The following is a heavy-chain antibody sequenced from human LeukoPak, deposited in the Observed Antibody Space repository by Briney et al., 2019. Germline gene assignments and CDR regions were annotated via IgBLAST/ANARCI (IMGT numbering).Heavy chain of an antibody. Sequence: GGSLRLSCAASGFTFSSYSMKWVRQAPGKGLEWVSSISSSSSYIYYADSVKGPFTISRDNAKNSLYLQMNSLRAEDTAVYYCARDGLVTAIRYDYWGEGTLVTVSS. J-gene: IGHJ4*02. CDR3: ARDGLVTAIRYDY. V-gene: IGHV3-21*01. D-gene: IGHD2-21*02. CDR2: ISSSSSYI. CDR1: GFTFSSYS.